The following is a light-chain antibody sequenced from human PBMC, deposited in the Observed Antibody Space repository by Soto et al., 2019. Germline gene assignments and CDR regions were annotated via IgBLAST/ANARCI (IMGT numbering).Light chain of an antibody. CDR3: MQALQTSLT. CDR1: QSLRHRNGYNY. Sequence: DIVMTQSPLSLPVTPGESASISCRSSQSLRHRNGYNYLDWYLQKPGQSPQLLIYWSSIRAPGVPDRFSGSGSGTYFTLNIIRGEAEDVVVYFCMQALQTSLTFGQGTTVEIK. V-gene: IGKV2-28*01. J-gene: IGKJ1*01. CDR2: WSS.